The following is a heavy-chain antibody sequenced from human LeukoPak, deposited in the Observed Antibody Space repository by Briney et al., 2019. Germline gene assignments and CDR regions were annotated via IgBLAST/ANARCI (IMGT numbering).Heavy chain of an antibody. CDR3: ARGDSSGYYWNAFDI. D-gene: IGHD3-22*01. CDR2: INHSGST. V-gene: IGHV4-34*01. J-gene: IGHJ3*02. Sequence: SETLSLTCAVYGGSFSGYYWSWIRQPPGKGLEWIGEINHSGSTNYNPSLKSRVTISVDRSKNQFSLKLSSVTAADTAVYYCARGDSSGYYWNAFDIWGQGTMVTVSS. CDR1: GGSFSGYY.